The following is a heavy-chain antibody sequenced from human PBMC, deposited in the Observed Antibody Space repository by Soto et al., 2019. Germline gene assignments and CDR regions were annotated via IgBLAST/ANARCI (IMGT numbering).Heavy chain of an antibody. V-gene: IGHV4-30-4*01. CDR2: IYYSGST. CDR3: AREGLLRFLEWSGNGLDP. Sequence: NPSETLSLTCTVSGGSISSGDYYWSWIRQPPGKGLEWIGYIYYSGSTYYNPSLKSRVTISVDTSKNQFSLKLSSVTAADTAVYYCAREGLLRFLEWSGNGLDPWGQGTLVTVSS. D-gene: IGHD3-3*01. J-gene: IGHJ5*02. CDR1: GGSISSGDYY.